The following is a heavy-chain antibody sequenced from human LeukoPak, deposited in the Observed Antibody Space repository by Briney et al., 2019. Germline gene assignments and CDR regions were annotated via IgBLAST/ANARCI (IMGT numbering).Heavy chain of an antibody. Sequence: GGSLRLSCAASGFTFSDYYMSWIRQAPGKGLEWVSYISSSGSTIYYADSVKGRFTISRDNAKNSLYLQMNSLRAEDTALYYCANSGRWGAPFDYWGQGTLVTVSS. CDR3: ANSGRWGAPFDY. V-gene: IGHV3-11*01. D-gene: IGHD1-26*01. CDR2: ISSSGSTI. J-gene: IGHJ4*02. CDR1: GFTFSDYY.